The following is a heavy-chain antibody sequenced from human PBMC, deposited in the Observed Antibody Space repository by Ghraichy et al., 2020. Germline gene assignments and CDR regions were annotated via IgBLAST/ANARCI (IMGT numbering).Heavy chain of an antibody. D-gene: IGHD4-17*01. Sequence: ASVKVSCKAAGYTFSAYYIHWLRQAPGQGLEWMGWINPASGNTKYAEKFQGRVAMTTDTSISTAYMDVTSLGSDDTAIYYCSRVLYGDYLDFDYWGQGALGTGSS. V-gene: IGHV1-2*02. J-gene: IGHJ4*02. CDR3: SRVLYGDYLDFDY. CDR2: INPASGNT. CDR1: GYTFSAYY.